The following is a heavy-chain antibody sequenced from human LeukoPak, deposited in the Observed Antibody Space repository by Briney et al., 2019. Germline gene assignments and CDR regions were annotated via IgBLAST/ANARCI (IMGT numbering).Heavy chain of an antibody. Sequence: KPGGSLRLSCAASGFTFSSYSMNWVRQAPGKGLEWVSSISGSSSYIYYADSVQGRFTVSRDNAKSTLYLQMNSLRAEDTAVYFCTRDYCSDGRCFSGPGHWGQGTLVTVSS. V-gene: IGHV3-21*01. J-gene: IGHJ4*02. CDR2: ISGSSSYI. CDR3: TRDYCSDGRCFSGPGH. CDR1: GFTFSSYS. D-gene: IGHD2-15*01.